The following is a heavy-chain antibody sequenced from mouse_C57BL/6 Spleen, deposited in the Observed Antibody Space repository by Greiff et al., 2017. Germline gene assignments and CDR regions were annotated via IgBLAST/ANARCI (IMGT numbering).Heavy chain of an antibody. CDR1: GYTFTSYW. Sequence: VQLQQPGAELVKPGASVKLSCKASGYTFTSYWMHWVKQRTGQGLEWIGMIHPNSGSTNYNEKFKSKATLTVDKSSSTAYMQLSSLTSEDSAVYYGARSTMITNYFDYWGQGTTLTVSS. CDR2: IHPNSGST. CDR3: ARSTMITNYFDY. V-gene: IGHV1-64*01. J-gene: IGHJ2*01. D-gene: IGHD2-4*01.